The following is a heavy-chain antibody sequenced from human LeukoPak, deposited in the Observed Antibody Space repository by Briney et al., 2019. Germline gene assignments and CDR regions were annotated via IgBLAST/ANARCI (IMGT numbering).Heavy chain of an antibody. CDR2: LYAGGAT. D-gene: IGHD6-19*01. CDR3: VRERVGGSESSGWYNRHYHMDV. J-gene: IGHJ6*03. V-gene: IGHV4-4*07. CDR1: GGSLITYY. Sequence: SETLSLTCTVSGGSLITYYWSWIRQPAGKGLEWIGRLYAGGATNYNPSVKSRVTISVDTSNNQFSLKLTSVTAADTAVYFCVRERVGGSESSGWYNRHYHMDVWGKGTMVIVSS.